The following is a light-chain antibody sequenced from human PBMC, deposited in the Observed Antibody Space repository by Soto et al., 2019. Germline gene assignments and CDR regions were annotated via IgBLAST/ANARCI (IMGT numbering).Light chain of an antibody. CDR3: QQYSNWPPWT. CDR1: QTISSW. Sequence: DIQMTQSPSTLSGSVGDRVTITCRASQTISSWLAWYQQKPGKAPKLLIYKASTLKSGVPSRFSGSGSGTEFTLTISSLQPDDFATYYCQQYSNWPPWTFGQGTKVDIK. CDR2: KAS. J-gene: IGKJ1*01. V-gene: IGKV1-5*03.